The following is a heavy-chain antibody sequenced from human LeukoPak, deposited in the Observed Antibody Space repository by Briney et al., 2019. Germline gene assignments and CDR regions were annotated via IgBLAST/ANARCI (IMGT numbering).Heavy chain of an antibody. CDR3: ARGVGYCSGGRCYFDY. CDR2: IYYTGST. Sequence: ASQTLSLTCTVSGGSISSGGSYWSWIRQLPGKGLEWLGYIYYTGSTYYKPSLKSRVTMSVDTSKNHFSLKVNSVTAADTAVYYCARGVGYCSGGRCYFDYWGQETLVTVSS. J-gene: IGHJ4*02. V-gene: IGHV4-31*03. D-gene: IGHD2-15*01. CDR1: GGSISSGGSY.